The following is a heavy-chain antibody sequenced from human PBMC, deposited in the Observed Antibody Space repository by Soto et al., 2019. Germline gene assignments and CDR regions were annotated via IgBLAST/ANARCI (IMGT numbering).Heavy chain of an antibody. CDR1: GGSISSYY. CDR3: ARSTLGWLDP. Sequence: SETLSLTCTVSGGSISSYYWSWIRQPPGKGLEWIGYIYYSGSTNYNPSLKSRVTISVDTSKNQFSLKLSSVTAADTAVYYCARSTLGWLDPWSQGTLVTVSS. V-gene: IGHV4-59*01. J-gene: IGHJ5*02. D-gene: IGHD1-1*01. CDR2: IYYSGST.